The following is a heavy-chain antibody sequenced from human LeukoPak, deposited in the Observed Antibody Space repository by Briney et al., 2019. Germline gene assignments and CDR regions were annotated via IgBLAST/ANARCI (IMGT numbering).Heavy chain of an antibody. CDR3: ARGWDGALDY. D-gene: IGHD1-26*01. CDR1: GGSISSGGYY. CDR2: INHSGST. V-gene: IGHV4-39*07. Sequence: PSETLSLTCTVSGGSISSGGYYWSWIRQPPGKGLEWIGEINHSGSTNYNPSLKSRVTISVDTSKNQFSLKLSSVTAADTAVYYCARGWDGALDYWGQGTLVTVSS. J-gene: IGHJ4*02.